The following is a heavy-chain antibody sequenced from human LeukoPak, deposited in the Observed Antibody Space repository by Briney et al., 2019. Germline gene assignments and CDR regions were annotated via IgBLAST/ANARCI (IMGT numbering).Heavy chain of an antibody. J-gene: IGHJ5*02. Sequence: ASVKVSCKASGYTFSSYGISWVRQAPGQGLEWMGWISGYTGKTNYAQNLQGRVSMTTDTSTSTAYMELRSLRSDDKAMYYCARSSWFGGRSEWRWFDPWGQGTVVTVSS. CDR2: ISGYTGKT. CDR1: GYTFSSYG. CDR3: ARSSWFGGRSEWRWFDP. V-gene: IGHV1-18*01. D-gene: IGHD3-10*01.